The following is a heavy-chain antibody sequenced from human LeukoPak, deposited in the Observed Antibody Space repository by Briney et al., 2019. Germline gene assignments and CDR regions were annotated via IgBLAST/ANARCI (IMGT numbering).Heavy chain of an antibody. Sequence: PGGSLRLSCAASGFTFSSYSMNWVRQAPGKGLEWVSSISSSSSYIYYADSVKGRITISRDNAKNSLYLQMNSLRAEDTAVYYCAREGIAAAGTTSYYYYYYMDVWGKGTTVTVSS. J-gene: IGHJ6*03. V-gene: IGHV3-21*01. D-gene: IGHD6-13*01. CDR1: GFTFSSYS. CDR2: ISSSSSYI. CDR3: AREGIAAAGTTSYYYYYYMDV.